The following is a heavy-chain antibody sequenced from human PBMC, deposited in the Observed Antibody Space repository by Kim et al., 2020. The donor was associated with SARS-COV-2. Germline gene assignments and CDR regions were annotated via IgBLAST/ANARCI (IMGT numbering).Heavy chain of an antibody. V-gene: IGHV1-2*04. D-gene: IGHD6-13*01. CDR2: INPNSGDT. Sequence: ASVKVSCKASGYTFTDYYMHWVRQAPGQGLEWMGWINPNSGDTNFAQNFQGWVTMTTDTSISTAYMELSRLRSDDTAVYYCPGAVSRDYFDYWGQGTLVT. CDR3: PGAVSRDYFDY. J-gene: IGHJ4*02. CDR1: GYTFTDYY.